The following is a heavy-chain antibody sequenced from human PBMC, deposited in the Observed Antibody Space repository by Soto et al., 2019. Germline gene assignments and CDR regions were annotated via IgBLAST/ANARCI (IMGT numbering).Heavy chain of an antibody. V-gene: IGHV4-34*01. CDR1: GGSFSGYY. Sequence: QVQLQQWGAGLLKPSETLSLTCAVYGGSFSGYYWSWIRQPPGKGLEWIGEINHSGSTNYNPSLKSRVTISVDTSKNQFSLKLSSVTAADTAVYYCARDGGPAFTYDYGDYADPYYFDYWGQGTLVTVSS. D-gene: IGHD4-17*01. CDR2: INHSGST. J-gene: IGHJ4*02. CDR3: ARDGGPAFTYDYGDYADPYYFDY.